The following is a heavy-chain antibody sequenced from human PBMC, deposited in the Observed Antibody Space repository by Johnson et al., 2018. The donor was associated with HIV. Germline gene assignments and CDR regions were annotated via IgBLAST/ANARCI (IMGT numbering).Heavy chain of an antibody. Sequence: EQLVESGGGLVQPGGSLRLSCAASGFTFSSYWMHWVRQAPGKGLVWVSRINSDGSSTSYADSVKGRFTISRDNAKNTLYLQMNSLRTEDTAVYYCAARGLWTYDAFDIWGQGTMVTVSS. V-gene: IGHV3-74*01. CDR3: AARGLWTYDAFDI. CDR2: INSDGSST. CDR1: GFTFSSYW. D-gene: IGHD4/OR15-4a*01. J-gene: IGHJ3*02.